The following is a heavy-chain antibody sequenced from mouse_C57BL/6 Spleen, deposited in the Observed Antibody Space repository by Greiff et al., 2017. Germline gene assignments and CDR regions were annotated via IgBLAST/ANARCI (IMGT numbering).Heavy chain of an antibody. J-gene: IGHJ1*03. CDR2: ISYSGST. CDR1: GYSITSGYD. V-gene: IGHV3-1*01. Sequence: EVQLQESGPGMVKPSQSLSLTCTVTGYSITSGYDWHWIRHFPGNKLEWMGYISYSGSTNYNPSLKSRISITHDTSKNHFFLKLNSVTTEDTATYYCARGDSYWYFDVWGTGTTVTVSS. CDR3: ARGDSYWYFDV.